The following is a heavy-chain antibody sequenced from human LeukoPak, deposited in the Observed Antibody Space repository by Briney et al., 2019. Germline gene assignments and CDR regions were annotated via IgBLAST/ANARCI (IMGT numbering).Heavy chain of an antibody. V-gene: IGHV3-49*03. CDR2: IRSKAYGGTT. D-gene: IGHD3-3*01. J-gene: IGHJ4*02. CDR3: TRVGATIFGVVITGWDFDY. Sequence: GGSLRLSCTASGFTFGDYAMSRFRQAPGKGLEWVGFIRSKAYGGTTEYAASVKGRFTISRDDSKSIAYLQMNSLKTEDTAVYYCTRVGATIFGVVITGWDFDYWGQGTLVTVSS. CDR1: GFTFGDYA.